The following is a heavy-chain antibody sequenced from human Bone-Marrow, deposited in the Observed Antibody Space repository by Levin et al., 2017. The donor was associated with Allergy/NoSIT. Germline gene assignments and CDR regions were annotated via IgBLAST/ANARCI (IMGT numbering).Heavy chain of an antibody. V-gene: IGHV3-23*01. D-gene: IGHD6-19*01. CDR3: AKEGIAVAGYEARDAFDI. Sequence: GGSLRLSCAASGFTFSSYAMSWVRQAPGKGLEWVSAISGSGGSTYYADSVKGRFTISRDNSKNTLYLQMNSLRAEDAAVYYCAKEGIAVAGYEARDAFDIWGQGTMVTVSS. CDR1: GFTFSSYA. CDR2: ISGSGGST. J-gene: IGHJ3*02.